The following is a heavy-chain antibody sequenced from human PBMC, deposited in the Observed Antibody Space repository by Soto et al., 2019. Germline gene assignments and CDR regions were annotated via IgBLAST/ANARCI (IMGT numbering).Heavy chain of an antibody. V-gene: IGHV3-23*01. J-gene: IGHJ6*02. CDR2: ISGSGGST. D-gene: IGHD3-3*01. CDR1: GFTFSSYA. Sequence: GGSLRLSCAASGFTFSSYAMSWVRQAPGKGLEWVSAISGSGGSTYYADSVKGRFTISRDNSKNTLYLQMNSLRAEDTAVYYCAKIILADFWSGYFYYYYYGMDVWGQGTTVTVSS. CDR3: AKIILADFWSGYFYYYYYGMDV.